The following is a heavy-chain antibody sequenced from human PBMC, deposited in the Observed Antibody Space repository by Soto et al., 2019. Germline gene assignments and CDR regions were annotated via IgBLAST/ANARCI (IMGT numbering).Heavy chain of an antibody. CDR2: INAGNGNT. CDR1: GYTFTSYA. D-gene: IGHD6-13*01. V-gene: IGHV1-3*01. J-gene: IGHJ3*02. Sequence: ASVKVSCKASGYTFTSYAMHWVRQAPGQRLEWTGWINAGNGNTKYSQKFQGRVTITRDTSASTAYMELSSLRSEDTAVYYCARERGQQLVRNAFDIWGQGTMVTVSS. CDR3: ARERGQQLVRNAFDI.